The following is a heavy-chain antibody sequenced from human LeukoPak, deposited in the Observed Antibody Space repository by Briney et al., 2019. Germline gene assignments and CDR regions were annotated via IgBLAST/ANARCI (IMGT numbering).Heavy chain of an antibody. D-gene: IGHD5-18*01. CDR1: GFTFDDYG. V-gene: IGHV3-20*04. CDR2: INWNGGST. Sequence: PGGSLRLSCAASGFTFDDYGMSWVRQAPGKGLEWVSGINWNGGSTGYADSVKGRFTISRDNAKNSLYLQMNSLRAEDTAVYYCARASGDIVETATMGSYWGQGTLVTVSS. J-gene: IGHJ4*02. CDR3: ARASGDIVETATMGSY.